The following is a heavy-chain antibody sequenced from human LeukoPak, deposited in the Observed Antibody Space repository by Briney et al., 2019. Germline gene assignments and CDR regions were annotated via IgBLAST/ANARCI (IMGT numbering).Heavy chain of an antibody. CDR1: GGTFSSYA. D-gene: IGHD2-2*01. CDR3: ARDLVSSIPDYYYGMDV. Sequence: RASVKVSCKASGGTFSSYAISWVRQAPGQGLEWMGGIIPIFGTANYAQKFQGRVTITADESTSTAYMELSSLRSEDTAVYYCARDLVSSIPDYYYGMDVRGKGTTVTVSS. J-gene: IGHJ6*04. CDR2: IIPIFGTA. V-gene: IGHV1-69*13.